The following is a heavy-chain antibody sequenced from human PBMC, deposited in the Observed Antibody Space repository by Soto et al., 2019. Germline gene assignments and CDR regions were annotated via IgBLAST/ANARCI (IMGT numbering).Heavy chain of an antibody. CDR2: TYYRSKWYN. V-gene: IGHV6-1*01. D-gene: IGHD3-10*01. Sequence: PSQTLSLTCAISGDSVSSDSAAWNWISQSPSRGLEWLGRTYYRSKWYNDYAVSVKSRITINTDTSKNQFSLQLNSVTPEDTAVYYCARESRGTMVRGVKKHGMDVWGQGTTVTVSS. J-gene: IGHJ6*02. CDR1: GDSVSSDSAA. CDR3: ARESRGTMVRGVKKHGMDV.